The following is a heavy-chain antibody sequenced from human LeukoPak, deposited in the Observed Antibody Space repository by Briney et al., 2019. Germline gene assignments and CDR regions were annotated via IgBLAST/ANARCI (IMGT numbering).Heavy chain of an antibody. J-gene: IGHJ4*02. D-gene: IGHD3-22*01. CDR1: GGSFSGYY. V-gene: IGHV4-34*01. Sequence: KTSETLSLTCAVYGGSFSGYYWSWIRQPPGKGLEWIGEINHSGSTNYNPSLKSRVTISVGTSKNQFSLKLSSVTAADTAVYYCAREGKGVYYYDSSGYYYFDYWGQGTLVTVSS. CDR2: INHSGST. CDR3: AREGKGVYYYDSSGYYYFDY.